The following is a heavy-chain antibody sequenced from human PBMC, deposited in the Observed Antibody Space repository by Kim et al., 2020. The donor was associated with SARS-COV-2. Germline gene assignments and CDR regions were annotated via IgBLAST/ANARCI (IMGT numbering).Heavy chain of an antibody. D-gene: IGHD5-18*01. CDR2: INPNSGGT. CDR3: ARDHTAMPNPWFDP. CDR1: GYTFTGYY. Sequence: ASVKVSCKASGYTFTGYYMHWVRQAPGQGLEWMGWINPNSGGTNYAQKFQGRVTMTRDTSISTAYMELSRLRSDDTAVYYCARDHTAMPNPWFDPWGQGTLVTVSS. V-gene: IGHV1-2*02. J-gene: IGHJ5*02.